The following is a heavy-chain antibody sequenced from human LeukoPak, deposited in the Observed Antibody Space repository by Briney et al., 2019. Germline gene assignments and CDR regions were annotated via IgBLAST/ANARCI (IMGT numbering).Heavy chain of an antibody. V-gene: IGHV1-18*01. D-gene: IGHD3-22*01. Sequence: ASVKVSFKASGYTFTSYGISWVRQAPGQGGEWMGWISAYNGNTNYAQKLQGRVTITTDTTTSTAYMELRSLRSDATAVYYCARAGFLVLTDRPDSSGYRAYYYYMDVWGKGTTVTVSS. CDR2: ISAYNGNT. CDR3: ARAGFLVLTDRPDSSGYRAYYYYMDV. CDR1: GYTFTSYG. J-gene: IGHJ6*03.